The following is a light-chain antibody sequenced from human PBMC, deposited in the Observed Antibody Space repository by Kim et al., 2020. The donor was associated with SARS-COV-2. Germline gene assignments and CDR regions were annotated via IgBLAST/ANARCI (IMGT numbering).Light chain of an antibody. Sequence: ASVGDRVTIICRASQTISNYLSWYQQNPGKAPKLLIYAASSLQSGVPSRFSGSGSGTDFTLTINSLQPEDFATYYCQQSYRTPRTFGGGTKVDIK. V-gene: IGKV1-39*01. J-gene: IGKJ4*01. CDR1: QTISNY. CDR3: QQSYRTPRT. CDR2: AAS.